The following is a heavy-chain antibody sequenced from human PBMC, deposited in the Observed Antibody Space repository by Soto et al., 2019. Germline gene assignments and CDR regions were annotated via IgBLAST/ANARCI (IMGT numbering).Heavy chain of an antibody. CDR3: ARGRFVSSGSCYFDY. CDR1: GFTFSSYT. Sequence: GGSLRLSCAASGFTFSSYTMHWVRQAPGKGLEWVSSISTRGDYIYYADSLKGRFTISRDNAENSLYLQMHSLRDEDTAVYYCARGRFVSSGSCYFDYWGQGTLVTVSS. V-gene: IGHV3-21*01. D-gene: IGHD2-15*01. CDR2: ISTRGDYI. J-gene: IGHJ4*02.